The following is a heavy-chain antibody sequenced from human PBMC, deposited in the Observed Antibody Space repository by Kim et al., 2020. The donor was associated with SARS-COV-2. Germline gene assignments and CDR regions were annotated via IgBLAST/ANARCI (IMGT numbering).Heavy chain of an antibody. CDR1: GGSFSGYY. Sequence: SETLSLTCAVYGGSFSGYYWSWIRQPPGKGLEWIGEINHSGSTNYNPSLKSRVTISVDTSKNQFSLKLSSVTAADTAVYYCARDHFYYGSGSPSRKPFDYWGQGTLVTVSS. CDR3: ARDHFYYGSGSPSRKPFDY. D-gene: IGHD3-10*01. CDR2: INHSGST. V-gene: IGHV4-34*01. J-gene: IGHJ4*02.